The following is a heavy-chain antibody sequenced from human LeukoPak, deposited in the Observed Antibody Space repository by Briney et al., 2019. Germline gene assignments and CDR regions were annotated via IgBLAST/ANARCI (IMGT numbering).Heavy chain of an antibody. D-gene: IGHD1-1*01. Sequence: SQTLSLTYTVSGGSISSGGYYWRWLRQHPGKGLEWIGYIYYSGSTYYNPSLKSRVTISVDTSKNQFSLKLSSVTAADTAVYYCARTVNWNDGGYFDYWGQGTLVTVSS. CDR2: IYYSGST. V-gene: IGHV4-31*03. J-gene: IGHJ4*02. CDR3: ARTVNWNDGGYFDY. CDR1: GGSISSGGYY.